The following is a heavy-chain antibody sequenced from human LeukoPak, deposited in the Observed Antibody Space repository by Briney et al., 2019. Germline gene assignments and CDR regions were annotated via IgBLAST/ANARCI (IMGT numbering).Heavy chain of an antibody. Sequence: SETLSLTCAVYGGSFSGYYWSWIRQPPGKGLEWIGEINHSGSTNYNPSLKSRVTISVDTSKNQFSLKLSSVTAADTAVYYCARPRRPVYSSSWYLADAFDIWGQGTTVTVSS. J-gene: IGHJ3*02. V-gene: IGHV4-34*01. D-gene: IGHD6-13*01. CDR3: ARPRRPVYSSSWYLADAFDI. CDR1: GGSFSGYY. CDR2: INHSGST.